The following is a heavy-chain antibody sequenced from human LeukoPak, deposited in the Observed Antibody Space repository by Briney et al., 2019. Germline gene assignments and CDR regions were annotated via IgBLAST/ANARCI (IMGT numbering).Heavy chain of an antibody. V-gene: IGHV3-74*01. CDR1: GFTFRSYW. CDR3: ARSATDAFDI. Sequence: PGGSLRLSCAASGFTFRSYWMHWVRQGPGKGLWWVSHMNGDVCSTNYADSVKGLLNNSKDNAKQTMYLQMNRLKAEDTAVYYCARSATDAFDIWGQGTMVTVSS. J-gene: IGHJ3*02. CDR2: MNGDVCST.